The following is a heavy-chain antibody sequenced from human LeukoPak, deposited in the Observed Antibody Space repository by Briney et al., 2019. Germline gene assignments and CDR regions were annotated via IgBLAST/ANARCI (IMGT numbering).Heavy chain of an antibody. CDR1: GGSISGGFYY. J-gene: IGHJ4*02. CDR2: IYTSGST. CDR3: ARDSDYGGNSNY. Sequence: SETLSLTCTVSGGSISGGFYYWSWIRQPAGKGLEWIGRIYTSGSTNYNPSLKSRVTKSVDTSKNQFSLKLSSVTAADTAVYYCARDSDYGGNSNYWGQGTLVTVFS. V-gene: IGHV4-61*02. D-gene: IGHD4-23*01.